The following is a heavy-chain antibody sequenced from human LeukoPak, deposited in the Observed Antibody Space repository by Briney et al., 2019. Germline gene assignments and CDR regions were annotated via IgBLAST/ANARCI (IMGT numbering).Heavy chain of an antibody. V-gene: IGHV1-18*01. CDR2: ISTYNANT. D-gene: IGHD3-10*01. CDR1: GYRFTNYG. J-gene: IGHJ4*02. Sequence: ASVKVSCKASGYRFTNYGINWVRQAPAQGLEWMGWISTYNANTKYAQKVQGRVTMTTDTSTSTAYMELRSLRSDDTAVYYCARDPYHYGSGSYSDYWGQGTLVTVSS. CDR3: ARDPYHYGSGSYSDY.